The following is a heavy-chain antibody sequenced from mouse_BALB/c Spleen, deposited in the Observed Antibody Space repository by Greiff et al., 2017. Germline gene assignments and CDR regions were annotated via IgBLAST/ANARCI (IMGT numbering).Heavy chain of an antibody. CDR2: ISCYNGAT. V-gene: IGHV1S34*01. Sequence: LVKPGASVKISCKASGYSFTGYYMHWVKQSHGKSLEWIGYISCYNGATSYNQKFKGKAAFTVDTSSSTAYMQFNSLTSEDSAVYYCARGEAMGLPRNYWGQGTTLTVSS. CDR3: ARGEAMGLPRNY. J-gene: IGHJ2*01. CDR1: GYSFTGYY. D-gene: IGHD1-1*02.